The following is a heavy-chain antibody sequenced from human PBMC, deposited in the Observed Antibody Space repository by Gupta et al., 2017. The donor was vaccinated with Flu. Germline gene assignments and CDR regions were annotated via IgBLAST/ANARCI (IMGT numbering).Heavy chain of an antibody. D-gene: IGHD2-21*01. V-gene: IGHV3-23*01. CDR2: ISSSGLST. CDR1: A. J-gene: IGHJ4*02. CDR3: ARTYPGDH. Sequence: AMSWVRQAPGKGLDWVSSISSSGLSTYYADSVKGRFTISRDNSKNSLYLQMNSLRAEDTVVYYCARTYPGDHWGQGTLVTVSS.